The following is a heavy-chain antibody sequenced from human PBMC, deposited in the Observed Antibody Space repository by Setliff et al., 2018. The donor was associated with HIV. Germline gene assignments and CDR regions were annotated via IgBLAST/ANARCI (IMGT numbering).Heavy chain of an antibody. CDR2: MYYGGST. CDR3: ARGLYYDSKSLDY. J-gene: IGHJ4*02. Sequence: PSETLSLTCTVSGGSISSSSYYWGWIRQSPGKGLEWIVSMYYGGSTFYNPSLKSRVTISEDTSKNQVSLKLSSMTAADTAIYYCARGLYYDSKSLDYWGQGTLVTVS. CDR1: GGSISSSSYY. V-gene: IGHV4-39*07. D-gene: IGHD3-22*01.